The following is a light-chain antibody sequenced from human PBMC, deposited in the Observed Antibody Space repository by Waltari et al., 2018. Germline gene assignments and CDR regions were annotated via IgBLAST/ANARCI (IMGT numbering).Light chain of an antibody. CDR2: DAS. V-gene: IGKV1-17*01. J-gene: IGKJ2*03. Sequence: DIQMTQSQSSLSASVGDRVTITCRASQEINNYLNLYQQRPGKPPKRLISDASSLQSGVPSRFGGSGSGTVFTLTINSLQPEDFATYYCLQYNTAPYSFGPGTKVEIK. CDR1: QEINNY. CDR3: LQYNTAPYS.